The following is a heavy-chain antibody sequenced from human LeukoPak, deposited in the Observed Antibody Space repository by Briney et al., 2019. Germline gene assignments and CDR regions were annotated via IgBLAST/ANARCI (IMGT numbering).Heavy chain of an antibody. V-gene: IGHV3-30*03. J-gene: IGHJ4*02. CDR2: ISYDGSNK. Sequence: GGSLRLSCAASGFTVSSNYMSWVRQAPGKGLEWVAVISYDGSNKYYADSVKGRFTISRDNSKNTLYLQMNSLRAEDTAVYYCARGGYYGSGSKSHYWGQGTLVTVSS. D-gene: IGHD3-10*01. CDR3: ARGGYYGSGSKSHY. CDR1: GFTVSSNY.